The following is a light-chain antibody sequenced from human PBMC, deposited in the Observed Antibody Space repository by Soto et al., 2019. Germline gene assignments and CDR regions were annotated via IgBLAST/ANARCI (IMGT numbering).Light chain of an antibody. CDR3: QQRSNWRIT. CDR1: QSVSSS. V-gene: IGKV3-11*01. J-gene: IGKJ5*01. Sequence: IPLTPPPTTLALSPGERATLSCRASQSVSSSLAWYQQKPGQAPRLLIYHTSNRATGVPSRFSGSGSGTDFTLTISSLQPEDFAVYYCQQRSNWRITFGQGTRLEI. CDR2: HTS.